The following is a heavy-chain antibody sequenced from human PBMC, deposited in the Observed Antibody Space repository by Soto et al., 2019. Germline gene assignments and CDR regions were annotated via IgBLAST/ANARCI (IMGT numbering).Heavy chain of an antibody. CDR1: GYTFTSYD. CDR3: ARGLWEWAGSSSSGEYSYYYYMDV. V-gene: IGHV1-8*01. CDR2: MNPNSGNT. D-gene: IGHD6-6*01. J-gene: IGHJ6*03. Sequence: ASVKVSCKASGYTFTSYDINWVRQATGQGLEWMGWMNPNSGNTGYAQKFQGRVTMTRNTSISTAYMELSSLRSEDTAVYYCARGLWEWAGSSSSGEYSYYYYMDVWGKGTTVTVSS.